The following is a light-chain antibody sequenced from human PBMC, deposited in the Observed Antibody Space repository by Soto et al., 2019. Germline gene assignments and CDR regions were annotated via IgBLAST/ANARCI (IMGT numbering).Light chain of an antibody. V-gene: IGKV3-15*01. CDR2: GAS. Sequence: EIVMTQSPATLSVSPGERATLSCRTSQSVSGNLAWYQQKPGQAPRLLMYGASTRATGIPARFSGGGSGTEFTLTISSLQSEDFAVYYCQQYNNWPPAFGQGTKVEIK. CDR3: QQYNNWPPA. J-gene: IGKJ1*01. CDR1: QSVSGN.